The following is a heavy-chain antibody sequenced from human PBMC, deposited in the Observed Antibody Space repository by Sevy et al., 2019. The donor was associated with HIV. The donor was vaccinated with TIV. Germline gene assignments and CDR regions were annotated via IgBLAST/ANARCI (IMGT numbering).Heavy chain of an antibody. Sequence: ASVKVSCKASGYTFTGYYMHWVRQAPGQGLEWMGWINPTSGGTNYAQKFQGRVTMTRDTSISTAYMELSRLRSDDTAVYYWARGFTMVRGVIISFVYWGQGTLVTVSS. J-gene: IGHJ4*02. CDR1: GYTFTGYY. CDR2: INPTSGGT. V-gene: IGHV1-2*02. D-gene: IGHD3-10*01. CDR3: ARGFTMVRGVIISFVY.